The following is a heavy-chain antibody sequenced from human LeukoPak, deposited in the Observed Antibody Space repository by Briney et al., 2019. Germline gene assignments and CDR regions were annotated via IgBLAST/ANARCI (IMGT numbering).Heavy chain of an antibody. J-gene: IGHJ5*02. D-gene: IGHD4-17*01. Sequence: ASVKVSCKASGYTFTSYDINWVRQATGQGLEWMGWMNPNSGNTGYAQKFQGRVTMTRNTSISTAYMELSSVRSEDTAVYYCARVSVPWAEFYGFTVTTPPGGFDPWGQGTLVTVSS. V-gene: IGHV1-8*01. CDR1: GYTFTSYD. CDR2: MNPNSGNT. CDR3: ARVSVPWAEFYGFTVTTPPGGFDP.